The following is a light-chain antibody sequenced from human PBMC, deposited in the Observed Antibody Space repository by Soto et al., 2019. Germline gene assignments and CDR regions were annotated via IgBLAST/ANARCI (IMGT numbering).Light chain of an antibody. J-gene: IGKJ5*01. CDR1: QSVSSN. CDR2: GAS. V-gene: IGKV3-15*01. CDR3: QQYNNWPFS. Sequence: EIVMTQSPATLSVSPGERATLSCRASQSVSSNLAWYQQKPGQAPRLLIYGASTRAPGIPARFSGRGSETDFTLTISGLQSEDSAVYFCQQYNNWPFSFGQGTRLEI.